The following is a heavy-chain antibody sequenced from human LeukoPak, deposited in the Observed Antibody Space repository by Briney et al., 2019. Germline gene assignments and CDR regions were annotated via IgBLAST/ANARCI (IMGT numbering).Heavy chain of an antibody. CDR1: GDSIGTYY. CDR2: VHYTGTT. Sequence: SETLSLTCTVSGDSIGTYYWNWIRQPPGKGLEWIAYVHYTGTTNYNPSLKSRVTISMDTSKNQFSLKLSSVTAADTAVYYCARHSEGYTSGWYYWGQGTLVTVSS. J-gene: IGHJ4*02. V-gene: IGHV4-59*08. D-gene: IGHD6-19*01. CDR3: ARHSEGYTSGWYY.